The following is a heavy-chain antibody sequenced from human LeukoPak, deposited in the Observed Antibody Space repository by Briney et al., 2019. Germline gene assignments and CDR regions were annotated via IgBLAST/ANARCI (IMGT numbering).Heavy chain of an antibody. V-gene: IGHV5-51*01. J-gene: IGHJ5*02. CDR2: IYPGDSDT. D-gene: IGHD2-2*03. CDR3: ARLVGYCSSTSCYSFNWFDP. Sequence: GESLQISCKGSGYSFTSYWIGWVRQMPGKGLEWMGIIYPGDSDTRYSPSFQGQVTISADKSISTAYLQWSSLKASDTAMYYCARLVGYCSSTSCYSFNWFDPWGQGTLVTVSS. CDR1: GYSFTSYW.